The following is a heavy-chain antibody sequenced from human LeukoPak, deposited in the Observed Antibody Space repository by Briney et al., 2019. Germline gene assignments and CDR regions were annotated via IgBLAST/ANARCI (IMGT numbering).Heavy chain of an antibody. CDR1: GGSISSYY. D-gene: IGHD6-13*01. Sequence: SETLSLTCTVSGGSISSYYGSWIRQPPGKGLEWIGYIYYSESTNYNPSLKGRVTISVDTSKNQFSLKLSSVTAADTAVYYCARDTASAAAGLYYYYYGMDVWGQGTTITVSS. CDR2: IYYSEST. CDR3: ARDTASAAAGLYYYYYGMDV. V-gene: IGHV4-59*12. J-gene: IGHJ6*02.